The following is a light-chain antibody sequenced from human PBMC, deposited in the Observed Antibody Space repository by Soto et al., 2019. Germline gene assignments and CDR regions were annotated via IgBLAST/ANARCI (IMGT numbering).Light chain of an antibody. CDR2: DGS. CDR3: QQYSAYPYT. Sequence: DIQMTQFPSTLSASVGDRVTITCRASQSIRSWLAWYQQKPGKAPKLLIYDGSSLQSGVPSGFSGSGSGTEFTLTINSLQPDDFAPYYCQQYSAYPYTFGQGTKVETK. V-gene: IGKV1-5*01. CDR1: QSIRSW. J-gene: IGKJ2*01.